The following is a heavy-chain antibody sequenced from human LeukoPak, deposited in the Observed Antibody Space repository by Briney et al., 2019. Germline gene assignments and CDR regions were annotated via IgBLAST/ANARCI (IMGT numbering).Heavy chain of an antibody. Sequence: LGGSLRLSCAASGFTFSSYWMGWVRQAPGKGPEWVAHIKEDGSEKYYVDSVKGRFTMFRDNAKNSLYLQMNSLRAEDTALYYCARDLGYCSGRACYSVFDYWGQGTLVTVAP. CDR3: ARDLGYCSGRACYSVFDY. CDR2: IKEDGSEK. D-gene: IGHD2-15*01. CDR1: GFTFSSYW. J-gene: IGHJ4*02. V-gene: IGHV3-7*01.